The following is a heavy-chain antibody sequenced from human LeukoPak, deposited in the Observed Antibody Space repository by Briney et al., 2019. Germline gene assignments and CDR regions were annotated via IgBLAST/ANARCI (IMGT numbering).Heavy chain of an antibody. CDR3: ARTVSHYTNWFDP. CDR2: IYSSGST. Sequence: SETLSLTCTVSGGSISSYYWSWIRQPAGKGLEWIGRIYSSGSTNHNPSLKSRLTMAVDTSKNQFSLKLSSVTAADTAVYYCARTVSHYTNWFDPWGQGTLVTVSS. J-gene: IGHJ5*02. V-gene: IGHV4-4*07. D-gene: IGHD3-3*01. CDR1: GGSISSYY.